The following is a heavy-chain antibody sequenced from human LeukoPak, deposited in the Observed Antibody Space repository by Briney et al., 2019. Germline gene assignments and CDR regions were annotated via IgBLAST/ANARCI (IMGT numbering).Heavy chain of an antibody. CDR3: ARPHSSSWQYYFYYGMDV. CDR2: ISYDGSNE. V-gene: IGHV3-30*04. CDR1: GFALRSYA. D-gene: IGHD6-13*01. Sequence: PGGSLRLSCAASGFALRSYAMHWVRQAPGKGLEWVAVISYDGSNEYYADSVKGRFTISRDNSKNTLYLQMNSLRADDTAVYYCARPHSSSWQYYFYYGMDVWGQGTTVTVSS. J-gene: IGHJ6*02.